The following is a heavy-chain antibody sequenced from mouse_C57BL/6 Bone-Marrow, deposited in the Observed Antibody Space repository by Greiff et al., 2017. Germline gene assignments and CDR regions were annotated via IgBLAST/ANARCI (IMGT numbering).Heavy chain of an antibody. CDR1: GFTFSSYA. D-gene: IGHD2-2*01. Sequence: EVKVVESGEGLVKPGGSLKLSCAASGFTFSSYAMSWVRQTPEKRLEWVAYISSGGDYIYYADTVKGRFTISRDNARNTLYLQMSSLKSEGTAMYYCTRDTMVTTDFDYWGQGTTLTVSS. J-gene: IGHJ2*01. CDR3: TRDTMVTTDFDY. CDR2: ISSGGDYI. V-gene: IGHV5-9-1*02.